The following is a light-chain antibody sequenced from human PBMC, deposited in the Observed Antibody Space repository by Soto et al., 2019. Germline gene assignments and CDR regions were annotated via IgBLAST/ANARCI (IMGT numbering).Light chain of an antibody. CDR3: CSYGGSDTPHVV. V-gene: IGLV2-11*01. J-gene: IGLJ2*01. CDR2: DVS. CDR1: SSDVGGYNY. Sequence: QSALTQPRSVSGSPGQSVTISCTGTSSDVGGYNYVSWYQQHPGKAPKLMIYDVSKRPSGVPDRFSGSKSGNTASLTISGLQAEDEADYYCCSYGGSDTPHVVFGGGTKLTVL.